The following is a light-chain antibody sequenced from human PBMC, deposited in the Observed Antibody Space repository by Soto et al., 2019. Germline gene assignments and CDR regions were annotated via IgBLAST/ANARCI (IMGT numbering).Light chain of an antibody. CDR3: QQYNNWPQT. J-gene: IGKJ1*01. V-gene: IGKV3-15*01. CDR1: QSVSSN. CDR2: GAS. Sequence: EIVRTQSPATLSVSPGERATLSCRASQSVSSNLAWYKQKPGQAPRLLIYGASTRATGIPARLSGSGSGTEFTLTISSLQSEDFEVYYCQQYNNWPQTFGQGTKVDIK.